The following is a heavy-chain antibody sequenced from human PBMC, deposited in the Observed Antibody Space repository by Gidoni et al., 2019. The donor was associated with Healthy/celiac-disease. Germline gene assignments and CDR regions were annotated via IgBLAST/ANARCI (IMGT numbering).Heavy chain of an antibody. CDR2: IYSGGST. J-gene: IGHJ4*02. CDR3: ARDIWDSSGWNY. V-gene: IGHV3-66*01. D-gene: IGHD6-19*01. Sequence: EVQLVESGGGLVQPGASLSLPCAASGFTVSSNYMSWVRQAPGKGLEWVSFIYSGGSTYNADSVKGRFTISRDNSKNTLYLQMNSLRAEDTAVYYCARDIWDSSGWNYWGQGTLVTVSS. CDR1: GFTVSSNY.